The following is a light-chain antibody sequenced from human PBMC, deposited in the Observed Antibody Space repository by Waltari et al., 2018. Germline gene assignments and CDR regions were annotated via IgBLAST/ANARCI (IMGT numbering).Light chain of an antibody. J-gene: IGKJ4*01. CDR2: DAS. V-gene: IGKV3-15*01. CDR1: QRVSSD. CDR3: QQYKYWPPLT. Sequence: EIVMTQSPVTLSASLGERATLSCRASQRVSSDLAWSQQNPGQAPRLLIYDASPRAAGLAARFSASGSGTEFTLTISSLQSEDFAVYYCQQYKYWPPLTFGGGTKVEIK.